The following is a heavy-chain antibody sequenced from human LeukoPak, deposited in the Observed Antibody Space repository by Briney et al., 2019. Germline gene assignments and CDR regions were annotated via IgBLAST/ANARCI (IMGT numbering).Heavy chain of an antibody. Sequence: PGGSLRLSCAASGFTFRTLAMNWVRQAPGKGLDCVSTISDNGRSTHYADSVKGRFSISRGNSKNTLDLQMNILKAEYTAIYFCAKDVRPGGGGMDVWCQGTTVTVTS. D-gene: IGHD3-10*02. J-gene: IGHJ6*02. V-gene: IGHV3-23*01. CDR2: ISDNGRST. CDR1: GFTFRTLA. CDR3: AKDVRPGGGGMDV.